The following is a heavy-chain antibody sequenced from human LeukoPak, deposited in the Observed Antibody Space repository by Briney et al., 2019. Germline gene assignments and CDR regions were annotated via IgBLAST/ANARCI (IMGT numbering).Heavy chain of an antibody. J-gene: IGHJ4*02. CDR1: GGSISSYY. CDR2: IYYSGST. V-gene: IGHV4-59*01. CDR3: ARDPDYGVGMYYFDY. Sequence: SETLSLTCTVSGGSISSYYWSWIRQPPGKGPEWIGYIYYSGSTNYNPSLKSRVTISVDTSKNQFSLKLSSVTAADTAVYYCARDPDYGVGMYYFDYWGQGTLVTVSS. D-gene: IGHD4-17*01.